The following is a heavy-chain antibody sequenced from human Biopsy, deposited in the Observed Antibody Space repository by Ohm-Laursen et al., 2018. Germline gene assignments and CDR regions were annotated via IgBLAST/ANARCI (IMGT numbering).Heavy chain of an antibody. Sequence: SLRLSCSASGFNFNHYAMQWVRQVPGKGLEWVSSISWSNDNIHYADSVKGRFTISRDNAKNSLYLQMNSLRAEDTAFYYCAKGRKGFGESGSQYNSDMDVWGQGTTVTVSS. CDR2: ISWSNDNI. CDR1: GFNFNHYA. V-gene: IGHV3-9*01. J-gene: IGHJ6*02. D-gene: IGHD3-10*01. CDR3: AKGRKGFGESGSQYNSDMDV.